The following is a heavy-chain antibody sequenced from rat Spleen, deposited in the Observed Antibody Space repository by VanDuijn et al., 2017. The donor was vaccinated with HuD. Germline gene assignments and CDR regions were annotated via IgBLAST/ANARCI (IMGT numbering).Heavy chain of an antibody. CDR3: ACQILTTDGSLFDY. D-gene: IGHD1-11*01. Sequence: EVQVLESGGGLVQPGNSLKLSCATSGFTFSTAWMYWYRQFPEKRLEWVARIKAKSYNSATDYTESVKGRFTVSRDDSKSSIYLQMNNLKEEDTAIYYCACQILTTDGSLFDYWGQGVMVTVSS. V-gene: IGHV6-6*01. CDR1: GFTFSTAW. J-gene: IGHJ2*01. CDR2: IKAKSYNSAT.